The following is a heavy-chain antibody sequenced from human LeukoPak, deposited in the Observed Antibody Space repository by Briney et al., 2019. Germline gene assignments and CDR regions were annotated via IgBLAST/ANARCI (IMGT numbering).Heavy chain of an antibody. Sequence: PSETLSLTCTVSVGSISSSSYDSGWLRQPRGKGREWIGSMYDSGSTYYHPSLSSRFTISVATSKTQFSLKLTSVTAADTAVYYCARVSVTTVTTGIAWGKGTLVTVPS. CDR2: MYDSGST. CDR1: VGSISSSSYD. V-gene: IGHV4-39*07. J-gene: IGHJ5*02. D-gene: IGHD4-17*01. CDR3: ARVSVTTVTTGIA.